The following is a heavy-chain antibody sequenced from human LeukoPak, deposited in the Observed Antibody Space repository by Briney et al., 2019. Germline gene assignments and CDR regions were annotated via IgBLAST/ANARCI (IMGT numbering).Heavy chain of an antibody. CDR2: ISYDGSNK. CDR3: ARDCGSTSCYRHYYYYYYGMDV. V-gene: IGHV3-30*03. J-gene: IGHJ6*02. CDR1: GFTFSSYG. D-gene: IGHD2-2*01. Sequence: GRSLRLSCAASGFTFSSYGMHWVRQAPGKGLEWVAVISYDGSNKYYADSVKGRFTISRDNSKDTLYLQMNSLRAEDTAVYYCARDCGSTSCYRHYYYYYYGMDVWGQGTTVTVSS.